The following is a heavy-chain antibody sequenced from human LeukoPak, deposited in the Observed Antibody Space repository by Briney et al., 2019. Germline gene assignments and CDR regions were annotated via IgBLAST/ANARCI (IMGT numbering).Heavy chain of an antibody. CDR2: IKQDGSEK. D-gene: IGHD3-10*01. J-gene: IGHJ4*02. V-gene: IGHV3-7*01. CDR3: ASEGLLWFGEPLDY. Sequence: SGGSLRLSCAASGFTFSSYWMSWVGQAPGKGLEWVANIKQDGSEKYYVDSVKGRFTISRDNAKNSLYLQMNSLRAEDTAVYYCASEGLLWFGEPLDYWGQGTLVTVSS. CDR1: GFTFSSYW.